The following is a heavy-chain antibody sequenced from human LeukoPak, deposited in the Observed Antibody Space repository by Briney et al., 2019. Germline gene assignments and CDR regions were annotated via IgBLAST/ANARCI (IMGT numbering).Heavy chain of an antibody. J-gene: IGHJ4*02. V-gene: IGHV3-23*01. CDR2: ISGSGDST. CDR3: AKDGSQYSSGWYDY. D-gene: IGHD6-19*01. CDR1: GFTFSSYA. Sequence: GGSLRLSCAASGFTFSSYAMSWVRQAPGKGLEWVSAISGSGDSTYYADSVKGRFTISRDNSKNTLYLQMNSLRAEDTAVYYCAKDGSQYSSGWYDYWGQGTLVTVSS.